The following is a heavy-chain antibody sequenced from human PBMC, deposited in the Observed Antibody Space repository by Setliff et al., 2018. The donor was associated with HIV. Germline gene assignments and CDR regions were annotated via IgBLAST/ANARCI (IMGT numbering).Heavy chain of an antibody. J-gene: IGHJ5*02. CDR2: IKSKTDGGTT. V-gene: IGHV3-15*01. CDR3: AKGAAPGKVDWFDP. Sequence: GGSLRLSCAASGFTFSNAWMSWVRQAPGKGLEWVGRIKSKTDGGTTDYVTPGKGRFTISRDDSKNTMYLQMDSLRADDTAVYYCAKGAAPGKVDWFDPWGQGTLVTVSS. CDR1: GFTFSNAW. D-gene: IGHD6-13*01.